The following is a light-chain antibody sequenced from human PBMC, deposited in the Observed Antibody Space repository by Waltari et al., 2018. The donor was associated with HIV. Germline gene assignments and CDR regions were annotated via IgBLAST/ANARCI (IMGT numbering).Light chain of an antibody. CDR1: QGVRGL. CDR3: QQRSAWPLT. CDR2: DAS. V-gene: IGKV3-11*01. J-gene: IGKJ4*01. Sequence: EIVLTQSPATLSLSPGERATLSCRASQGVRGLLAWYQQKPGQAPRLLIYDASNRATGIPARFSGSGSATDFTLTIISLEPEDFAVYYCQQRSAWPLTFGGGTKVEIK.